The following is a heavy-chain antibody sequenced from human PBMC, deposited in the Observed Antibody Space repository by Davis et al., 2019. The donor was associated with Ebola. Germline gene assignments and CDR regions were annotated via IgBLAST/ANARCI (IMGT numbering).Heavy chain of an antibody. CDR3: AKSGLSFGVVKYHYGMDV. J-gene: IGHJ6*04. D-gene: IGHD3-3*01. CDR2: LYSSGST. CDR1: GFTVSSNY. Sequence: GESLKISCAASGFTVSSNYMIWVRQAPGKGLEWVSLLYSSGSTFYADSVKGRFIISRDNSKKTMYLQMNSLRGEDTAVYYCAKSGLSFGVVKYHYGMDVWGKGTTVTVSS. V-gene: IGHV3-53*01.